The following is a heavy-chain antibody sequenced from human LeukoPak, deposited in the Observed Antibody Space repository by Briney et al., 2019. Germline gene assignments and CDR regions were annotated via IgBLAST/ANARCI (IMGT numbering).Heavy chain of an antibody. Sequence: YWIGWVRQMPGKGLEWIGEIYHSGTTNYNPSLKSRVTISFDTSKNQFSLNLRSVTAADTAVYYCANKVYCSTTSCYHAGYWGQGTLVTVSS. CDR3: ANKVYCSTTSCYHAGY. D-gene: IGHD2-2*01. CDR1: Y. CDR2: IYHSGTT. J-gene: IGHJ4*02. V-gene: IGHV4-34*01.